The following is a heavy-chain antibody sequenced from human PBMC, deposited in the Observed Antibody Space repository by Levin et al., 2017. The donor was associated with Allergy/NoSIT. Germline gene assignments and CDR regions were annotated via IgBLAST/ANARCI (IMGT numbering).Heavy chain of an antibody. D-gene: IGHD4-23*01. CDR3: AKERHDYGGNSVGRGGWGYFDY. J-gene: IGHJ4*02. CDR1: GFTFSSYG. V-gene: IGHV3-30*18. Sequence: GGSLRLSCAASGFTFSSYGMHWVRQAPGKGLEWVAVISYDGSNKYYADSVKGRFTISRDNSKNTLYLQMNSLRAEDTAVYYCAKERHDYGGNSVGRGGWGYFDYWGQGTLVTVSS. CDR2: ISYDGSNK.